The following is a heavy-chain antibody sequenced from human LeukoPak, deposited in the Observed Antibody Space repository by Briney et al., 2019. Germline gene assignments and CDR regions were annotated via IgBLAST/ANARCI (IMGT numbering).Heavy chain of an antibody. V-gene: IGHV1-8*01. J-gene: IGHJ4*02. Sequence: ASVKVSCKASGYSFTSFDIHWVRQAPGQGLEWMGWMNPNSENTGFARRFQRRVTMTRNISISTAYMELSSLRSEDTAIYYCARVRGEAADSWGQGTLVTVSS. D-gene: IGHD3-10*01. CDR3: ARVRGEAADS. CDR1: GYSFTSFD. CDR2: MNPNSENT.